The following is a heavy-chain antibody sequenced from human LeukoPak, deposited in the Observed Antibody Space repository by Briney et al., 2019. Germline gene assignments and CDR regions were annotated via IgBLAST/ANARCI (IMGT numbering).Heavy chain of an antibody. CDR1: GFTVSSNY. CDR2: IYSGGST. J-gene: IGHJ3*02. D-gene: IGHD3-22*01. V-gene: IGHV3-66*04. CDR3: ARHCYYDSSGYYGGHAFDI. Sequence: GGSLRLSCAASGFTVSSNYMSWVRQAPGKGLEWVSVIYSGGSTYYADSVKSRLTISRDNSKNTLYLQITSLRAEDTAVYYCARHCYYDSSGYYGGHAFDIWGQGTMVTVSS.